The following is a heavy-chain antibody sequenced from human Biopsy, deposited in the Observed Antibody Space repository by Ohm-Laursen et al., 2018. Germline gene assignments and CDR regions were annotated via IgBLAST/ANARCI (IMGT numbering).Heavy chain of an antibody. J-gene: IGHJ4*02. Sequence: GTLSLTCTVSGDSISSDYWSWIRQPPRKGLEWMGYISNRGSTNYNPSLRGRVTISADTSKNQFSLRLSSVTAADTAVYYCALGGGSYVNFDYWGQGTLVTVSS. CDR1: GDSISSDY. CDR3: ALGGGSYVNFDY. V-gene: IGHV4-59*01. CDR2: ISNRGST. D-gene: IGHD1-26*01.